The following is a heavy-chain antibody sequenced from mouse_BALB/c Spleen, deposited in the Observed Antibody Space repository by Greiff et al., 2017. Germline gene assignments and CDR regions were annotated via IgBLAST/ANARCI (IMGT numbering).Heavy chain of an antibody. CDR1: GFAFSSYD. CDR3: ARQKGNLGYYAMDY. J-gene: IGHJ4*01. Sequence: EVKLMESGGGLVKPGGSLKLSCAASGFAFSSYDMSWVRQTPEKRLEWVAYISSGGGSTYYPDTVKGRFTISRDNAKNTLYLQMSSLKSEDTAMYYCARQKGNLGYYAMDYWGQGTSVTVSS. CDR2: ISSGGGST. V-gene: IGHV5-12-1*01.